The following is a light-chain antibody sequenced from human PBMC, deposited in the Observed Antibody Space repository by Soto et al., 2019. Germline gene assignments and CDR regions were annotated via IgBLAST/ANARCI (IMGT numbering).Light chain of an antibody. J-gene: IGKJ1*01. CDR1: QTISNS. Sequence: DIQMPQSPSSLSASVGDRVTITCRATQTISNSLNWYQQRPGKAPNLLIYGTSTLQGGVPSRFSGSGSGTDFTLTISSLQPEDSATYFCQESHTFLWGTFGQGTKV. CDR2: GTS. CDR3: QESHTFLWGT. V-gene: IGKV1-39*01.